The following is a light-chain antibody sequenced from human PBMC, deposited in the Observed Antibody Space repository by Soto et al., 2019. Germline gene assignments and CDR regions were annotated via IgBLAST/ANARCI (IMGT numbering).Light chain of an antibody. CDR1: QSVSSSY. V-gene: IGKV3-20*01. CDR3: QQYGSSPYT. J-gene: IGKJ2*01. CDR2: GAS. Sequence: EIVLTQSPGNLSLSPGERATLSCRASQSVSSSYLAWYQQKPGQAPRLLIYGASSRATGIPGRFSGSGSGTDFTLTISRLEPEDFAVYSCQQYGSSPYTFVQGTKLEIK.